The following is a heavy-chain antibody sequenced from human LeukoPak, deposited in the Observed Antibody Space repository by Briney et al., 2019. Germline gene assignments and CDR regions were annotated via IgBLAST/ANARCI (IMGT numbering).Heavy chain of an antibody. Sequence: ASVKVSCKASGYTFTGHHMHWVRQAPGQGLEWMGWINPNSGGTNCAQKFQGRVTMTRDTSISTAYMELSRLRSDDTAVYYCARQYQQLGGDAFDIWGQGTMVTVSS. CDR2: INPNSGGT. CDR1: GYTFTGHH. CDR3: ARQYQQLGGDAFDI. D-gene: IGHD2-2*01. V-gene: IGHV1-2*02. J-gene: IGHJ3*02.